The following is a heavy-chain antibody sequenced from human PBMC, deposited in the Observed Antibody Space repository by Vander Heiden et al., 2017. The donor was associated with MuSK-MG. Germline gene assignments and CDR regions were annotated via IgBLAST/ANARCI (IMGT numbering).Heavy chain of an antibody. V-gene: IGHV3-21*01. CDR2: ISSSSSYI. D-gene: IGHD1-1*01. J-gene: IGHJ4*02. CDR1: GFTFSSYS. Sequence: EVQLVESGGGLVKPRGSLRLSCAASGFTFSSYSMNWVRQAPGKGLEWVSSISSSSSYIYYADLVKGRFTISRDNAKNSLYLQMNSLRAEDTAVYYCARDQVTGTTLPLDYWCQGTLVAVSS. CDR3: ARDQVTGTTLPLDY.